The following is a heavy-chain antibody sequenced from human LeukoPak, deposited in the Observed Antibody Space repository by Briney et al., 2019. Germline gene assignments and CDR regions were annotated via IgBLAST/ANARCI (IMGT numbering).Heavy chain of an antibody. V-gene: IGHV1-2*02. D-gene: IGHD2-15*01. CDR2: INPNSGGT. Sequence: ASVKVSCKASGYTFTGYYMHWVRQAPGQGLEWMGWINPNSGGTNYAQKFQGRVTMTRDTSISTAYMELSRLRSDDTAVYYCARTPRYCSGGSCNTYYYMDVWGKGTTVTVSS. CDR1: GYTFTGYY. CDR3: ARTPRYCSGGSCNTYYYMDV. J-gene: IGHJ6*03.